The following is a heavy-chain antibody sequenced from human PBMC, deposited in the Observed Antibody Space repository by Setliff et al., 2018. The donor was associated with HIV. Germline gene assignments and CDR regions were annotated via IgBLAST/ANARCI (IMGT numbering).Heavy chain of an antibody. J-gene: IGHJ4*02. CDR2: IHLGGNT. CDR3: ARLRGLNLEPFDY. D-gene: IGHD1-1*01. V-gene: IGHV4-34*01. Sequence: ASETLSLTCAVYGGSSYYWTWIRQSPGKGLEWIGEIHLGGNTNYNPSLKSRVTISVDTAKSHFSLKLNSVTAADTAVYYCARLRGLNLEPFDYWGQGTLVTVSS. CDR1: GGSSYY.